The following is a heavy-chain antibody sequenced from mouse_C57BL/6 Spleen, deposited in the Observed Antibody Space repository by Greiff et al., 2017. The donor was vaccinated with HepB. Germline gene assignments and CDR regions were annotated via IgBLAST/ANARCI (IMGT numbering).Heavy chain of an antibody. J-gene: IGHJ2*01. Sequence: EVKLMESGGGLVKPGGSLKLSCAASGFTFSDYGMHWVRQAPEKGLEWVAYISSGSSTIYYADTVKGRFTISRDNAKNTLFLQMTSLRFEDTAMDYCAMHDYDGFDHWGQGTTLTISS. CDR1: GFTFSDYG. D-gene: IGHD2-4*01. V-gene: IGHV5-17*01. CDR3: AMHDYDGFDH. CDR2: ISSGSSTI.